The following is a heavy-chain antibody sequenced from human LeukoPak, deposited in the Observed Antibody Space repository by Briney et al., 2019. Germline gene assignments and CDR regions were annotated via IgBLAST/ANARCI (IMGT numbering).Heavy chain of an antibody. Sequence: ASVKVSCKASGGTFSNYAISWVRQAPGQGLEWMGWISAYNGNTNYAQKLQGRVTMTTDTSTSTAYMELRSLRSDDTAVYYCARGIAGIPGEYWGRGTLVTVSS. J-gene: IGHJ4*02. D-gene: IGHD6-13*01. CDR1: GGTFSNYA. CDR2: ISAYNGNT. CDR3: ARGIAGIPGEY. V-gene: IGHV1-18*01.